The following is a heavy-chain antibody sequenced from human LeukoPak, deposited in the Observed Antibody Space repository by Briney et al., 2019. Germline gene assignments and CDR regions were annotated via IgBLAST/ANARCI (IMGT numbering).Heavy chain of an antibody. CDR1: GFTFSSYW. Sequence: GSLRLSFAASGFTFSSYWMSWVRQAPGKGLEWVAHIKQDGSEKYYVDSVKGRFTISRDNAKNSLYLQMNSLRAEDTAVYYCARVIDILTGYYDYYGMDVWGQGTTVTVSS. V-gene: IGHV3-7*01. CDR2: IKQDGSEK. CDR3: ARVIDILTGYYDYYGMDV. D-gene: IGHD3-9*01. J-gene: IGHJ6*02.